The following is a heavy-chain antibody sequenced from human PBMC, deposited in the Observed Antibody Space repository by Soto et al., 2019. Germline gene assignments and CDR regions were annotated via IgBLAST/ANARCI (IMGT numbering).Heavy chain of an antibody. V-gene: IGHV3-21*01. CDR3: ARDQPGYSYGYGLGY. D-gene: IGHD5-18*01. Sequence: PGGSLRLSCAASGFTFSSYSMNWVRQAPGKGLEWVSSISSSSSYIYYADSVKGRFTISRDNAKNSLYLQMNSLRAEDTAVYYCARDQPGYSYGYGLGYWGQGTLVTVCS. CDR1: GFTFSSYS. J-gene: IGHJ4*02. CDR2: ISSSSSYI.